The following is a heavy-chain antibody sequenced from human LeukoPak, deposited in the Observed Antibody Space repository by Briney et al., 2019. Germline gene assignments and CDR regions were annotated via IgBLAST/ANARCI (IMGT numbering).Heavy chain of an antibody. CDR1: GFTFSSYA. D-gene: IGHD1-26*01. CDR2: ISGSGGST. CDR3: AKDVGATSAGVYNWFDP. V-gene: IGHV3-23*01. Sequence: PGGSLRLSCAASGFTFSSYAMSWVRQAPGKGLEWVSAISGSGGSTYYADSVKGRFTISRDNPKNTLYLQMNSLRAEDTAVYYCAKDVGATSAGVYNWFDPWGQGTLVTVSS. J-gene: IGHJ5*02.